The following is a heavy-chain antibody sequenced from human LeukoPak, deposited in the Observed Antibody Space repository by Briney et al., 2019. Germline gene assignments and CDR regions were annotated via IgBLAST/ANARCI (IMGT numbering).Heavy chain of an antibody. J-gene: IGHJ5*02. D-gene: IGHD2-15*01. CDR1: GGSLSDHY. CDR2: INPRGST. CDR3: AREPGYCSGGSCYGGWFDP. V-gene: IGHV4-34*01. Sequence: PSETLSLTCAVYGGSLSDHYWGWFRQPPGKGLEWIGEINPRGSTIYNPSLKSRVTISVDTSKNQFSLNLSSVTAADTAVYYCAREPGYCSGGSCYGGWFDPWGQGTLVTVSS.